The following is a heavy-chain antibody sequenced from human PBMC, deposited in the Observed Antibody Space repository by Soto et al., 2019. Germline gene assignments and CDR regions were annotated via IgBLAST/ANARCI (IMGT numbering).Heavy chain of an antibody. CDR3: ARLWLIAAAPTDAFDI. V-gene: IGHV3-7*01. D-gene: IGHD6-13*01. Sequence: PGGSLRLSCAASGFTVSSNYMSWVRQAPGKGLEWVANIKQDGSEKYYVDSVKGRFTISRDNAKNSLYLQMNSLRAEDTAVYYCARLWLIAAAPTDAFDIWGQGTMVTVSS. CDR2: IKQDGSEK. CDR1: GFTVSSNY. J-gene: IGHJ3*02.